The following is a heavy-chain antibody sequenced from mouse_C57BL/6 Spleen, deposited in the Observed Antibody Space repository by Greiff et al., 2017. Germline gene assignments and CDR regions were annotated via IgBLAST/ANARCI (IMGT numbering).Heavy chain of an antibody. Sequence: VQLKQSGPELVKPGASVKISCKASGYSFTGYYMNWVKQSPEKSLEWIGEINPSTGGTTYNQKFKAKATLTVDKSSSTAYMQLKSLTSEDSAVYYCARANWDGGNYFDYWGQGTTLTVSS. CDR1: GYSFTGYY. V-gene: IGHV1-42*01. CDR3: ARANWDGGNYFDY. D-gene: IGHD4-1*01. J-gene: IGHJ2*01. CDR2: INPSTGGT.